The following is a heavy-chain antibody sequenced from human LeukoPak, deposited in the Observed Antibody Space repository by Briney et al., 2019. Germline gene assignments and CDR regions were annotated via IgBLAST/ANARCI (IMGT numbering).Heavy chain of an antibody. CDR2: ISYDGSNK. D-gene: IGHD6-19*01. J-gene: IGHJ6*02. CDR1: GFTFSSYA. CDR3: AKDREGSSGGYGYYYYGMDV. Sequence: GGSLGLSCAASGFTFSSYAMHWVRQAPGKGLEWVAIISYDGSNKYYADSVKGRFTISRDNSKNTLYLQMNSLRAEDTAVYYCAKDREGSSGGYGYYYYGMDVWGQGTTVTVSS. V-gene: IGHV3-30-3*01.